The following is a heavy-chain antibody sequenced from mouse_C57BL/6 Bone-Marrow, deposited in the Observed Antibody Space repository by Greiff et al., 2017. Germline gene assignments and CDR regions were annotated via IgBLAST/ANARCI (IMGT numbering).Heavy chain of an antibody. CDR3: ARHGSGYLYAMDY. Sequence: QVQLQQPGAELVRPGTSVKLSCKASGYTFTSYWMHWVKQRPGQGLEWIGVIDPSDSYTNYNQKFKGKATLTVDTSSSTAYMQLSSLTSEDSAVYDCARHGSGYLYAMDYWGQGTSVTVSS. CDR2: IDPSDSYT. CDR1: GYTFTSYW. V-gene: IGHV1-59*01. J-gene: IGHJ4*01. D-gene: IGHD3-2*02.